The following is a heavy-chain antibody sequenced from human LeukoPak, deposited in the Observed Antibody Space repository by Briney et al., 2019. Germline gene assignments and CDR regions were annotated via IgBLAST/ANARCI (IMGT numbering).Heavy chain of an antibody. Sequence: GGSLRLTCAASGFTVSSNYMSWVRQAPGQGLEWVSVIYSGGSTYYADSVKGRFTISRDNSKNTLYLQMNSLRAEDTAMYYCARAAGVQLLFYGMDVWGQGTTVTVSS. J-gene: IGHJ6*02. CDR2: IYSGGST. CDR3: ARAAGVQLLFYGMDV. V-gene: IGHV3-66*02. D-gene: IGHD2-2*01. CDR1: GFTVSSNY.